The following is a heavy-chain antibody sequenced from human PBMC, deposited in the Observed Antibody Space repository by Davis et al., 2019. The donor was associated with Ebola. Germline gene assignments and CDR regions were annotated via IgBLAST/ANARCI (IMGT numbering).Heavy chain of an antibody. J-gene: IGHJ5*01. D-gene: IGHD2-15*01. CDR3: ATGGGISWFGY. V-gene: IGHV3-23*01. CDR1: GFTFSNYA. CDR2: ISGSGDST. Sequence: GESLKISCAASGFTFSNYAMSWVRQVPGTGLEWVSAISGSGDSTHHSDSVKGRFSISRDNSKNTLYLQMNSLRVDDTAIYYCATGGGISWFGYWGQGTLVTVSS.